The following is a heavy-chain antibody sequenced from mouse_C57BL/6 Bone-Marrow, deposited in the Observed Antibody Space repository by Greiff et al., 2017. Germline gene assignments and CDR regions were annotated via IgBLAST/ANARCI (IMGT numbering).Heavy chain of an antibody. D-gene: IGHD2-1*01. V-gene: IGHV1-80*01. CDR1: GYAFSSYW. Sequence: VMLVESGAELVKPGASVKISCKASGYAFSSYWMNWVKQRPGKGLEWIGQIYPGDGDTNYNGKFKGKATLTADKSSSTAYMQLSSLTSEDSAVYFCARGGIYYGNPWYFDVWGTGTTVTVSS. CDR2: IYPGDGDT. CDR3: ARGGIYYGNPWYFDV. J-gene: IGHJ1*03.